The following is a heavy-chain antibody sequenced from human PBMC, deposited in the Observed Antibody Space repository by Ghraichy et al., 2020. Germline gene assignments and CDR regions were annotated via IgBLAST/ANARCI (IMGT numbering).Heavy chain of an antibody. D-gene: IGHD3-16*02. V-gene: IGHV3-30*18. CDR1: GFTFSSYG. CDR3: AKENYDYVWGSYRRPYYFDY. J-gene: IGHJ4*02. Sequence: GESLNISCAASGFTFSSYGMHWVRQAPGKGLEWVAVISYDGSNKYYADSVKGRFTISRDNSKNTLYLQMNSLRAEDTAVYYCAKENYDYVWGSYRRPYYFDYWGQGTLVTVSS. CDR2: ISYDGSNK.